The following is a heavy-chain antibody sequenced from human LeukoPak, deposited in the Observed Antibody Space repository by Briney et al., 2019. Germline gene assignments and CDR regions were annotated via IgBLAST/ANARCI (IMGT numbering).Heavy chain of an antibody. Sequence: SETLSLTCTVSGGSISAYYWSWIRQPPGKGLEWIGYIYYSETTNYNPSLKSRVTISVDTSKNQFSPKLSSVTAADTAVYYCARVSGDYGYFFDYWGQGTLVTVSS. D-gene: IGHD4-17*01. CDR1: GGSISAYY. CDR2: IYYSETT. V-gene: IGHV4-59*01. CDR3: ARVSGDYGYFFDY. J-gene: IGHJ4*02.